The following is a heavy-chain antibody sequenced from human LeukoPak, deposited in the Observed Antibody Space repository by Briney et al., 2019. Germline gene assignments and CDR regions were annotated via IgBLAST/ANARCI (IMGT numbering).Heavy chain of an antibody. CDR1: GFTFGDYA. CDR2: IRSKAYGGTT. D-gene: IGHD2-15*01. CDR3: TRVYKHCSGGSCYFGMDV. V-gene: IGHV3-49*04. J-gene: IGHJ6*02. Sequence: GGSLRLSCTASGFTFGDYAMSWVRQAPGKGLEWVGFIRSKAYGGTTEYAASVKGRFTISRDDSKSIAYLQMNSLKTEDTAVYYCTRVYKHCSGGSCYFGMDVWGQGTTVTVSS.